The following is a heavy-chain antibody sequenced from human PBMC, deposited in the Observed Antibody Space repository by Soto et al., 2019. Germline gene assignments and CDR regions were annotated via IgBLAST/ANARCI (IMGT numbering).Heavy chain of an antibody. V-gene: IGHV3-23*01. CDR1: GFTFSSYA. CDR2: ISGSGGST. CDR3: AKTTLLGSYYYYGMDV. Sequence: PGGSLRLSCAASGFTFSSYAMSWVRQAPGKGLEWVSAISGSGGSTYYADSVKGRFTISRDNSKNTLYLQMNSLRAEDTAVYYCAKTTLLGSYYYYGMDVWGQGTTVTVSS. D-gene: IGHD7-27*01. J-gene: IGHJ6*02.